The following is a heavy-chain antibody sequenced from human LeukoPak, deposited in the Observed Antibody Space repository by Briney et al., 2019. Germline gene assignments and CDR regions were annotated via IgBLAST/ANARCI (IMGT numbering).Heavy chain of an antibody. V-gene: IGHV1-18*01. D-gene: IGHD1-26*01. CDR3: ATQRATDYFDY. J-gene: IGHJ4*02. Sequence: ASVKVSCKASGYTFTSYAMNWVRQAPGQGLEWMGWISAYNGNTNYAQKLQGRVTMTTDTSTSTAYMELRSLRSDDTAVYYCATQRATDYFDYWGQGTLVTVSS. CDR2: ISAYNGNT. CDR1: GYTFTSYA.